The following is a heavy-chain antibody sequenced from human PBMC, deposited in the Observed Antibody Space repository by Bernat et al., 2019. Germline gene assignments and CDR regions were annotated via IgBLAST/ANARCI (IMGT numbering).Heavy chain of an antibody. D-gene: IGHD6-13*01. J-gene: IGHJ3*02. CDR1: GYTFTTYG. V-gene: IGHV1-18*03. CDR3: VTSIGADGWDALNI. CDR2: ISAHNGNT. Sequence: QVQLVQSGAEVKKPGASVKVSCKASGYTFTTYGITWVRQAPGQGLEWMGWISAHNGNTDYAQNLKGRVTLTRDTSTSTAYMELTSLRSDDLAFYYCVTSIGADGWDALNIWGQGTMVTVSS.